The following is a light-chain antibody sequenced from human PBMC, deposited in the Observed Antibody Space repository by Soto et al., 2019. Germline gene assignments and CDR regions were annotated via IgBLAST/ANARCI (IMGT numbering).Light chain of an antibody. CDR2: EVS. J-gene: IGLJ1*01. CDR1: SSDVGRYNY. V-gene: IGLV2-8*01. CDR3: SSYAGNSRYV. Sequence: QWVQSHPRSASWSPGQAVTIACTGTSSDVGRYNYISWYQQRPGKAPKLIIYEVSKRPSGVPDRLSGFKYGNTASLTVSGLQAEDEADYYCSSYAGNSRYVFGTGTKVTXL.